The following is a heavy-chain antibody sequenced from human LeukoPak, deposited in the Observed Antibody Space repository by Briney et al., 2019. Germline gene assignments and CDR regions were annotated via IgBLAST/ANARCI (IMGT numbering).Heavy chain of an antibody. D-gene: IGHD1-14*01. CDR3: ATGGYLTYAFDI. CDR1: GGTFSSYA. Sequence: SVKVSCKASGGTFSSYAISWVRQAPGQGLEWMGGIIPIFGTANYAQKFQGRVTITTDESTSTAYMELSSLRSEDTAVYYCATGGYLTYAFDIWGQGTMVTVSS. J-gene: IGHJ3*02. V-gene: IGHV1-69*05. CDR2: IIPIFGTA.